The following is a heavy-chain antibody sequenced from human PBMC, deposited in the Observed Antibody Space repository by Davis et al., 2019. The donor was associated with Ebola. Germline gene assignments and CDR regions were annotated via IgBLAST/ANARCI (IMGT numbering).Heavy chain of an antibody. J-gene: IGHJ4*02. CDR2: INPNSGFT. CDR3: ARSPRSMTPYYFDN. Sequence: ASVKVSCKTSGYTFTSYSMHWVRLAPGLGLEWLGTINPNSGFTGYSQNFQDRLTMTRDTSASTFYLHLSSLISEDTAIYYCARSPRSMTPYYFDNWGQGSLVTVSS. CDR1: GYTFTSYS. V-gene: IGHV1-46*01.